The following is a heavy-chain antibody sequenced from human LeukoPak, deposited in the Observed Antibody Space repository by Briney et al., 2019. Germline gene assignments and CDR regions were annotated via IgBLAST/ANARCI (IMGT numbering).Heavy chain of an antibody. CDR1: GFTFSSYA. V-gene: IGHV3-23*01. D-gene: IGHD3-22*01. Sequence: GGSLRLSCAASGFTFSSYAMSWVRQAPGKGLEWVSAISGSGGSTYYADSVKGRFTISRDNSKNTLYLQMNSLRAEDTAVYYCAKDSHYYDSSGYWIWEPFDYWGQGTLVTVSS. J-gene: IGHJ4*02. CDR3: AKDSHYYDSSGYWIWEPFDY. CDR2: ISGSGGST.